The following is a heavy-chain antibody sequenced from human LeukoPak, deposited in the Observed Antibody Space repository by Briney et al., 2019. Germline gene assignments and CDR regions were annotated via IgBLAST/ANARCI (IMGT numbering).Heavy chain of an antibody. V-gene: IGHV3-9*01. Sequence: GRSLRLSCAASGFTFDDYAMHWVRQAPGKGLEWVSGISWNSGSIGYADSVKGRFTISRDNAKNSLYLQMNSLRAEDTALYYRAKDMGRGYYYYGMDVWGQGTTVTVSS. CDR1: GFTFDDYA. J-gene: IGHJ6*02. CDR3: AKDMGRGYYYYGMDV. D-gene: IGHD3-10*01. CDR2: ISWNSGSI.